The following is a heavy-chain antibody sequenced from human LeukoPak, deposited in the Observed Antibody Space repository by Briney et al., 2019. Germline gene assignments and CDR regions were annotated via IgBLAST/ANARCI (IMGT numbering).Heavy chain of an antibody. CDR1: GGSISSYY. CDR3: ARGIDCSGGSCYSNYFDY. Sequence: SETLSLTCTVSGGSISSYYWSWIRQPPGKGLEWIGYIYYSGSTNYNPSLKSRVTISVDTSKNQFSLKLSSVTAADTAVYYCARGIDCSGGSCYSNYFDYWGQGTLVTVSS. J-gene: IGHJ4*02. V-gene: IGHV4-59*12. CDR2: IYYSGST. D-gene: IGHD2-15*01.